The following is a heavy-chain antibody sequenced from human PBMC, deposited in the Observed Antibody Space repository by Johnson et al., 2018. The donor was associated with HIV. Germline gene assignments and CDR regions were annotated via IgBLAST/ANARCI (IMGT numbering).Heavy chain of an antibody. CDR1: GFTFSSYG. D-gene: IGHD6-13*01. V-gene: IGHV3-30*18. CDR2: ISYDGSNK. J-gene: IGHJ3*02. CDR3: AKDIEGSSWWTPHDPDDAFDI. Sequence: QEKLVESGGGVVQPGRSLRLSCAASGFTFSSYGMHWVRQAPGKGLEWVAVISYDGSNKYYADSVKGRFTISRDNSKNTLYLQMNNLRAEDTAVYYCAKDIEGSSWWTPHDPDDAFDIWGQGTMVTVSS.